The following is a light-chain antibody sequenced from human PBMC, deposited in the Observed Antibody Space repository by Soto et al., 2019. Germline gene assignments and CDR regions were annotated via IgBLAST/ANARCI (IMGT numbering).Light chain of an antibody. V-gene: IGLV2-14*01. CDR1: SSDVGGYNY. CDR2: DVS. J-gene: IGLJ1*01. CDR3: SSYTSSGTLYV. Sequence: QSVLTQPASVSGSPGQPIAISCTGTSSDVGGYNYVSWYQQHPGKAPKLMIFDVSNRPSGVSNRFSASKSGNTASLTISGLQAEDEADYYCSSYTSSGTLYVFGTGTKVNVL.